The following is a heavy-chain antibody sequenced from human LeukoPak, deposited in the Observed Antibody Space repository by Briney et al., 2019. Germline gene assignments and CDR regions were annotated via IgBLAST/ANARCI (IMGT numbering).Heavy chain of an antibody. CDR2: IYYSGST. CDR1: GGSISSYY. CDR3: ASIAAAGTGWFDP. J-gene: IGHJ5*02. D-gene: IGHD6-13*01. V-gene: IGHV4-59*08. Sequence: SETLSLTCTVSGGSISSYYWSWIRQPPGKGLEWIGYIYYSGSTYYNPSLKSRVTISVDRSKNQFSLKLSSVTAADTAVYYCASIAAAGTGWFDPWGQGTLVTVSS.